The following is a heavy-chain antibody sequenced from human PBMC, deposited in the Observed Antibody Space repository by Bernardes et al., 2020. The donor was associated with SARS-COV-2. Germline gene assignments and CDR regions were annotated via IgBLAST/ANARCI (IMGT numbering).Heavy chain of an antibody. Sequence: GGSLSLSCGASGFTFSRCAMHWVRQAPGKGLEWLSVITYNGGKTFYAESVKGRFTVSRDNSRNTVTLQLNSLTIDDTAMYYCARDKDIEGSIDYWGQGALVTVSS. V-gene: IGHV3-30-3*01. CDR2: ITYNGGKT. J-gene: IGHJ4*02. CDR1: GFTFSRCA. CDR3: ARDKDIEGSIDY.